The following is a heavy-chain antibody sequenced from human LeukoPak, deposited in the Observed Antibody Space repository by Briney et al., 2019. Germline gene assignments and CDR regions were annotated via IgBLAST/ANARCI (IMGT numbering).Heavy chain of an antibody. Sequence: GGSLRLSCAASGFTFSRYWIHWVRQAPGKGLEWVSVIYSGGSTYYADSVKGRFTISRDNSKSTLYLQMNSLRAEDTAVYYCASDRGVGATGYWGQGTLVTVSS. CDR2: IYSGGST. D-gene: IGHD1-26*01. J-gene: IGHJ4*02. CDR1: GFTFSRYW. CDR3: ASDRGVGATGY. V-gene: IGHV3-66*01.